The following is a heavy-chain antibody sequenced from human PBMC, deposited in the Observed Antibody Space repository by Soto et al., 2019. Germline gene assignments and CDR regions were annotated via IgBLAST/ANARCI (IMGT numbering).Heavy chain of an antibody. CDR2: MYYTGST. J-gene: IGHJ4*02. V-gene: IGHV4-59*08. D-gene: IGHD1-1*01. CDR3: ARRYGYSFDY. CDR1: GDSISDNY. Sequence: SETLSLTCTVSGDSISDNYWSWIRQPPGKTLEWIGYMYYTGSTNYNPSLKSRVTMSVDTSKNQFSLKLSSVTAADTAVYYCARRYGYSFDYWGQGTLVTVSS.